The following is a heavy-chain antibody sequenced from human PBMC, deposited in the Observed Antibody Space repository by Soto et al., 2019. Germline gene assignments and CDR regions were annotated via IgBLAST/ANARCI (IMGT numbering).Heavy chain of an antibody. CDR2: ISSSSSYI. J-gene: IGHJ6*04. D-gene: IGHD2-21*02. V-gene: IGHV3-21*01. Sequence: GGSLRLSCAASGFTFSSYSMNWVRQAPGKGLEWVSSISSSSSYIYYADSVKGRFTISRDNAKNSLYLQMNSLRAEDTAVYYCARANTVVTPWGDVWGKGTTVTVSS. CDR1: GFTFSSYS. CDR3: ARANTVVTPWGDV.